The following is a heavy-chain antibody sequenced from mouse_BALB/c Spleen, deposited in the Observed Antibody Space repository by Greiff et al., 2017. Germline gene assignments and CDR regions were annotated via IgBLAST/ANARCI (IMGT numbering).Heavy chain of an antibody. V-gene: IGHV5-12-2*01. D-gene: IGHD2-3*01. CDR3: ARQGIYDGYVTY. CDR1: GFTFSSYT. Sequence: EVQRVESGGGLVQPGGSLKLSCAASGFTFSSYTMSWVRQTPEKRLEWVAYISNGGGSTYYPDTVKGRFTISRDNAKNTLYLQMSSLKSEDTAMYYCARQGIYDGYVTYWGQGTLVTVSA. CDR2: ISNGGGST. J-gene: IGHJ3*01.